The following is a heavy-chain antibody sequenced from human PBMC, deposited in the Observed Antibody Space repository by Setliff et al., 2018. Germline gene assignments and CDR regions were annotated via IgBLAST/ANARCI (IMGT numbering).Heavy chain of an antibody. V-gene: IGHV3-7*03. J-gene: IGHJ4*02. CDR1: GFIFSNYW. CDR3: VRDSPYCVNGVCRGY. CDR2: IKQDGSEK. Sequence: GGSLRLSCATSGFIFSNYWMAWVRQAPGTGLEWLANIKQDGSEKFYVDSVKGRFTISRDNAKNSLYLQMNNLRAEDTAVYYCVRDSPYCVNGVCRGYWGQGTQVTVSS. D-gene: IGHD2-21*01.